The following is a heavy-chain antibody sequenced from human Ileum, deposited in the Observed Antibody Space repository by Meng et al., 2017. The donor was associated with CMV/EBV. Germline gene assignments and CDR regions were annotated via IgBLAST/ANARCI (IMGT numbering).Heavy chain of an antibody. Sequence: QVQVVQVGAEVKKPGASVKVSCKTSGYTFTTYYIHWVRQAPRQGLEWMGWIDPKSGGTDYAQNFQGRVTMTGDTSISTAYMELSSLRSDDTAVYYCAKVTAGTVAFDYWGQGTLVTVSS. V-gene: IGHV1-2*02. D-gene: IGHD6-13*01. J-gene: IGHJ4*02. CDR1: GYTFTTYY. CDR2: IDPKSGGT. CDR3: AKVTAGTVAFDY.